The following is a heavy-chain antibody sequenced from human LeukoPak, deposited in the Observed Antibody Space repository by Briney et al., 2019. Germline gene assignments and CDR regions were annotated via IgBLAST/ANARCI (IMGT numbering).Heavy chain of an antibody. CDR3: ARLSYDYTAMEGYYFDY. V-gene: IGHV4-39*01. CDR1: GGSISSSSYY. CDR2: IYYSGST. Sequence: SETLSLTCTVSGGSISSSSYYWGWIRQPPGKGLEWIGSIYYSGSTYYNPSLKSRVTISVDTSKNQFSLKLSSVTAADTAVYYCARLSYDYTAMEGYYFDYWGQGTLVTVSS. D-gene: IGHD5-18*01. J-gene: IGHJ4*02.